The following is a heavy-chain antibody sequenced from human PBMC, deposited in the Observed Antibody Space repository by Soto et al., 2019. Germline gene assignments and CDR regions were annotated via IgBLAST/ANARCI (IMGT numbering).Heavy chain of an antibody. J-gene: IGHJ6*02. CDR1: GGSISSGGYY. Sequence: SETLSLTCTVSGGSISSGGYYWSWIRQHPGKGLEWIGYIYYSGSTYYNPSLKSRVTISVDTSKNQFSLKLSSVTAADTAVYYCAGASYDFWSGYYSPDYYYYGMDVWGQGTTVTVSS. CDR2: IYYSGST. CDR3: AGASYDFWSGYYSPDYYYYGMDV. D-gene: IGHD3-3*01. V-gene: IGHV4-31*03.